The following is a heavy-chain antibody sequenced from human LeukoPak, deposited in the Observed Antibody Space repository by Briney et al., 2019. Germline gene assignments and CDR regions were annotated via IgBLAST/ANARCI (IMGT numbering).Heavy chain of an antibody. V-gene: IGHV4-34*01. D-gene: IGHD3-22*01. CDR3: ARVGGITMIVVLVTDAFDI. Sequence: SETLSLTCAVYGGSFSGYYWGWIRQPPGKGLEWIGSIYYSGSTYYNPSLKSRVTISVDTSKNQSSLKLRSVTAADTAVYYCARVGGITMIVVLVTDAFDIWGQGTMVTVSS. CDR2: IYYSGST. CDR1: GGSFSGYY. J-gene: IGHJ3*02.